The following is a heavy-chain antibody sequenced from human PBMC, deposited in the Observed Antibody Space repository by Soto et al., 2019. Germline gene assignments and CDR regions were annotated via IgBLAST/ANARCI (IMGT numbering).Heavy chain of an antibody. Sequence: SETLSLTCTVSGGSMSSYYWSWIRQPPGKGLKWIGYIYYSGRTNYNPSLKSRVNISVDTSKNQFSLKLSSVTAADTAVYYCARDRGGVIDYWGQGTLVTVS. J-gene: IGHJ4*02. D-gene: IGHD3-16*02. CDR2: IYYSGRT. CDR3: ARDRGGVIDY. V-gene: IGHV4-59*01. CDR1: GGSMSSYY.